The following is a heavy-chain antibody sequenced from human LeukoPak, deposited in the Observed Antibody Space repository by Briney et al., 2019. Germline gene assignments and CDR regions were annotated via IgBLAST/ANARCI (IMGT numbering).Heavy chain of an antibody. CDR1: GGSISSGGYY. CDR2: IYTSGST. CDR3: ARGYSGSPGAFDI. Sequence: SETLSLTCTVSGGSISSGGYYWSWIRQPAGKGLEWIGRIYTSGSTNYNPSLKSRVTMSVDTSKNQFSLKLSSVTAADTAVYYCARGYSGSPGAFDIWGQGTMVTVSS. V-gene: IGHV4-61*02. D-gene: IGHD1-26*01. J-gene: IGHJ3*02.